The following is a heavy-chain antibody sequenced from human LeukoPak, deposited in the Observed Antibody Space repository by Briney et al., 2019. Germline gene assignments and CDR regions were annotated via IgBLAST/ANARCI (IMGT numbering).Heavy chain of an antibody. CDR2: IKTDGSEK. CDR1: GFTFSSYA. J-gene: IGHJ1*01. V-gene: IGHV3-7*01. D-gene: IGHD3-22*01. Sequence: GGSLRLSCAASGFTFSSYAMSWVRQAPGKGLQWVANIKTDGSEKYYVDSVKGRFTISRDNAKNSLYLQMNSLRAEDTAVYYCATYSSLNRREFQCWGQGTLLTVSS. CDR3: ATYSSLNRREFQC.